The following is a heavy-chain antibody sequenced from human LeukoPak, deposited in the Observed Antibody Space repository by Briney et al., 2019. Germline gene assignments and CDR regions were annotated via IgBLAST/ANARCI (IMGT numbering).Heavy chain of an antibody. D-gene: IGHD2-15*01. Sequence: PGGSLRLSCAASGFTFSSYEMNWVRQAPGKGLEWVSYISSSGSTIYYADSVKGRFTISRDNAKNSLYLQMNSLRAEDTAVYYCWSAARKGYCSGGSCYTIFDYWGQGTLVTVSS. CDR3: WSAARKGYCSGGSCYTIFDY. CDR2: ISSSGSTI. CDR1: GFTFSSYE. V-gene: IGHV3-48*03. J-gene: IGHJ4*02.